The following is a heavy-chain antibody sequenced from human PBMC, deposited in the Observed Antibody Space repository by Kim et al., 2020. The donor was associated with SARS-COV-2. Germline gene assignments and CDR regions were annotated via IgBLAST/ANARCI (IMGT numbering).Heavy chain of an antibody. D-gene: IGHD5-12*01. J-gene: IGHJ4*02. V-gene: IGHV4-31*03. CDR2: IYYSGST. CDR3: AREGYDMGFDY. CDR1: GGSISSGGYY. Sequence: SETLSLTCTVSGGSISSGGYYWSWIRQHPGKGLEWIGYIYYSGSTYYNPSLKSRVTISVDTSKNQFSLKLSSVTAADTAVYYCAREGYDMGFDYWGQGTLVTVSS.